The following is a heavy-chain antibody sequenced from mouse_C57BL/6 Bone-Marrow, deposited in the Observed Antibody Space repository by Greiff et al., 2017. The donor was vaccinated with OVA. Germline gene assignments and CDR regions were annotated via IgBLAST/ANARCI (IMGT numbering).Heavy chain of an antibody. CDR1: GYTFTSYW. J-gene: IGHJ2*01. CDR2: IEPNSGGT. D-gene: IGHD1-1*01. Sequence: QVQLQQPGAELVKPGASVKLSCKASGYTFTSYWMHWVKQRPGRGLEWIGRIEPNSGGTKYNEKFKSKGTLNVDKPSSPAYMQLNSLTSEDSAVYYVARSDGYYYGSDYWGQGTTLTVSS. CDR3: ARSDGYYYGSDY. V-gene: IGHV1-72*01.